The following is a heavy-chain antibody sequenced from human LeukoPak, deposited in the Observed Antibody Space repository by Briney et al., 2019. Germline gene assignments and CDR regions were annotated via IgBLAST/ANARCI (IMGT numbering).Heavy chain of an antibody. CDR1: GGSISSYY. J-gene: IGHJ5*02. V-gene: IGHV4-4*07. D-gene: IGHD2-8*01. CDR3: ARALCINGICEWFDP. Sequence: SETLSLTCTVSGGSISSYYWSWIRQPPGKGVEWIGRIETSGSTNYNPSLKSRVTISVDTSKNQFSLKLRSVTAADTAVYYCARALCINGICEWFDPWGQGTLVTVSS. CDR2: IETSGST.